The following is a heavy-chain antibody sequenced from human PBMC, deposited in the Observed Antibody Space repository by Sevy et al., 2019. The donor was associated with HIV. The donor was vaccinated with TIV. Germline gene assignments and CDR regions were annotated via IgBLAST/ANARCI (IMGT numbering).Heavy chain of an antibody. CDR1: GFIFSNFA. J-gene: IGHJ1*01. D-gene: IGHD1-26*01. V-gene: IGHV3-30*04. Sequence: GGCLRLSCTVSGFIFSNFAMHWVRQAPGKGLEWMAVTSYDGSHKYYADSVKGRFTVSRDNSRNILSLEMNSLRSDDSDVYYCARGENDDEFFQYWGQGTLVTVSS. CDR2: TSYDGSHK. CDR3: ARGENDDEFFQY.